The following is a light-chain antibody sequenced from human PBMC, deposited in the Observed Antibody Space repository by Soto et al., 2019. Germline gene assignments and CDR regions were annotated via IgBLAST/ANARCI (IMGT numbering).Light chain of an antibody. CDR1: QTVSITY. Sequence: EIVLTQSPATLSLSPGERATLSCRASQTVSITYLTWYQQKPGQAPRLLIFGASKRATGIPDRFSGSGSGREFTLTISSLKSEDFAVYYCQQYGSSPPWTFGQGTKVDIK. V-gene: IGKV3-20*01. J-gene: IGKJ1*01. CDR3: QQYGSSPPWT. CDR2: GAS.